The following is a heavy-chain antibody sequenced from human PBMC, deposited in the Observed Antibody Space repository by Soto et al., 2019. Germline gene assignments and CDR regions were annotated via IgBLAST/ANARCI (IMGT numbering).Heavy chain of an antibody. CDR1: GFTFSSYA. CDR2: ISGSGGST. V-gene: IGHV3-23*01. CDR3: AKEYYYDSSGSPNDY. J-gene: IGHJ4*02. Sequence: GSLRLSCAASGFTFSSYAMSWVRQAPGKGLEWVSGISGSGGSTYYADSVKGRFTISRDNSKNTLYLQMNSLRAEDTALYYCAKEYYYDSSGSPNDYWGQGTPVTVSS. D-gene: IGHD3-22*01.